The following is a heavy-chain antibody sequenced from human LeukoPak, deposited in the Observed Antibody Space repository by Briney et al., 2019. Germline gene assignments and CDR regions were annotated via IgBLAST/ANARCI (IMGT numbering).Heavy chain of an antibody. J-gene: IGHJ4*02. CDR2: IYSDGSST. CDR1: GFTFSSYT. V-gene: IGHV3-74*01. CDR3: VTGSGFAY. D-gene: IGHD6-19*01. Sequence: GGSLRLSCAASGFTFSSYTMHWVRQAPEKGVVWVSRIYSDGSSTYADSVKGRFTISRDNARNTLYVQMNSLRAEDTAVYYCVTGSGFAYWGQGTLVAVSA.